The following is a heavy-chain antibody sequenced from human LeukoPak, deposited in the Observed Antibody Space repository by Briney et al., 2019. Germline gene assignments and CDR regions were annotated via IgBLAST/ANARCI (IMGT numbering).Heavy chain of an antibody. CDR1: GFTFSRYT. J-gene: IGHJ4*02. Sequence: GGSLRLSCAASGFTFSRYTMNWVRQAPGKGLEWVSSITSSSTYIYYADSLKGRFTISRDNAKNSLYLQMNSLRAEDTAVYYCAIPGEGYNSYFDSWGQGTLVTVSS. CDR3: AIPGEGYNSYFDS. D-gene: IGHD5-24*01. V-gene: IGHV3-21*01. CDR2: ITSSSTYI.